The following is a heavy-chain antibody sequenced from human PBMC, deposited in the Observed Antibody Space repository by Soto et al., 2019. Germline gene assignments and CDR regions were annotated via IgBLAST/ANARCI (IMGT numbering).Heavy chain of an antibody. Sequence: PGGSLRLSCAASGFTFSDYYMSWIRQAPGKGLGWVSYISNSGSTTCYADSVTGRFTISRDNAKNTLYLQMNSLRAEDTAVYYCALSHTVTTDYWGQGTLVTVSS. CDR2: ISNSGSTT. J-gene: IGHJ4*02. CDR3: ALSHTVTTDY. V-gene: IGHV3-11*04. CDR1: GFTFSDYY. D-gene: IGHD4-17*01.